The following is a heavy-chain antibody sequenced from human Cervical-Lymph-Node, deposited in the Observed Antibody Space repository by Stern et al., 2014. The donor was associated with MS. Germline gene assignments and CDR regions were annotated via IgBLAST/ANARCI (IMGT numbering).Heavy chain of an antibody. D-gene: IGHD6-6*01. CDR2: IQAVGTT. CDR3: AREIAGRRLDS. V-gene: IGHV3-66*01. Sequence: VQLVQSGGDLVQPGGSLRLSCKGSGFSVTSAYMNWVRQAPGKGLEWVSVIQAVGTTSYADAVKGRFTVSRVNSENTVYLHMNSLRVEDTAVYFCAREIAGRRLDSWGQGTLVAVSS. J-gene: IGHJ4*02. CDR1: GFSVTSAY.